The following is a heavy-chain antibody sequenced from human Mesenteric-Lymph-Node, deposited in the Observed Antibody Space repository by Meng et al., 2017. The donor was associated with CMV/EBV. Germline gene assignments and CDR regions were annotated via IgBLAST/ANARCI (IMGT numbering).Heavy chain of an antibody. CDR2: IFYTGST. Sequence: SGGSVSNGDHSWSWVRQPPGRGLELLGYIFYTGSTYYNPSLKGRVTMSMDRSKNQFSLKLTSVTAADTAVYYCANDYGSGSYRFDYWGQGTLVHRLL. CDR3: ANDYGSGSYRFDY. V-gene: IGHV4-30-2*01. D-gene: IGHD3-10*01. CDR1: GGSVSNGDHS. J-gene: IGHJ4*02.